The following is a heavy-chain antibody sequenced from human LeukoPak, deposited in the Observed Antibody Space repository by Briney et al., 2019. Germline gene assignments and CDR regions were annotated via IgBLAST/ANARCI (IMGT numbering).Heavy chain of an antibody. CDR1: GFTFSSYA. CDR3: ARDRVYYDSSTFPDY. J-gene: IGHJ4*02. D-gene: IGHD3-22*01. V-gene: IGHV3-30-3*01. Sequence: GGSLRLSCAASGFTFSSYAMHWVRQAPCKGLEWVAVISYDGSNKYYADSVKGRFTISRDNSKNTLYLQMNSLRAEDTAVYYCARDRVYYDSSTFPDYWGQGTLVTVSS. CDR2: ISYDGSNK.